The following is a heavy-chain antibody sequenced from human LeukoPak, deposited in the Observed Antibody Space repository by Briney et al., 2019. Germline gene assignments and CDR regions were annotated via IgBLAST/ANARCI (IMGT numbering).Heavy chain of an antibody. CDR2: ISYDGSNK. CDR1: GFSFSTYG. V-gene: IGHV3-30*18. J-gene: IGHJ6*02. D-gene: IGHD2-21*02. CDR3: AKDMALVVVTDNGMDV. Sequence: GGSLRLSCAASGFSFSTYGMHWVRQAPGKGLEWVAVISYDGSNKYYADSVKGRFTISRDNSKNTLYLQMNSLRAEDTAVYYCAKDMALVVVTDNGMDVWGQGTTVTVSS.